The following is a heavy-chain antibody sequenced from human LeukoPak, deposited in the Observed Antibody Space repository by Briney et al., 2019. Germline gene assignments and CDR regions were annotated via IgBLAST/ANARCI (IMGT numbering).Heavy chain of an antibody. CDR2: IYYTGST. CDR3: ARSLSPDSADGGLDV. CDR1: GDPLSRGVYY. J-gene: IGHJ6*02. V-gene: IGHV4-31*03. D-gene: IGHD3-22*01. Sequence: SETLSLTCTVSGDPLSRGVYYWDWICQRPGQGLEWIGYIYYTGSTFYSPSHKSRVTISLDTSNNQFSLNLNSVTAADTAVYFCARSLSPDSADGGLDVWGQGTTVTVSS.